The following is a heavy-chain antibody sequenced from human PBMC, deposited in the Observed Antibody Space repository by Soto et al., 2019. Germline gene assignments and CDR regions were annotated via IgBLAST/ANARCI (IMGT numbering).Heavy chain of an antibody. CDR3: ARGGSSDWQVALDM. D-gene: IGHD6-19*01. V-gene: IGHV4-34*01. Sequence: QQQPWGAGLLKPSETLSLTCAVVPGSFSHYYWNWIRQSPGKGLEWIGKIKHIGSSNYNPSLRSRVYISLDMSKNQFSLSLSSVTAADTAVYYCARGGSSDWQVALDMWGQGTMVTVSS. CDR2: IKHIGSS. CDR1: PGSFSHYY. J-gene: IGHJ3*02.